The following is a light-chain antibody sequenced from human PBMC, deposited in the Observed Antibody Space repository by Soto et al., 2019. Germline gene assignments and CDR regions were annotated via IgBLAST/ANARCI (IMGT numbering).Light chain of an antibody. J-gene: IGKJ4*01. CDR2: DAS. CDR1: QSVSSY. V-gene: IGKV3-11*01. CDR3: QRRSNWQLT. Sequence: EILLTQSPATLSLPPGERATLSCRASQSVSSYLAWYQEKPGQAPRLLIYDASNRATGIPARFSGSGSGTDFTLAIGGLEPEDFAVCGCQRRSNWQLTFDGGTKVDIK.